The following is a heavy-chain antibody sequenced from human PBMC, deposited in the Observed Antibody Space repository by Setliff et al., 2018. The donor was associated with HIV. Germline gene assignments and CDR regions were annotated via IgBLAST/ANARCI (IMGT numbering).Heavy chain of an antibody. CDR1: GGSISGYY. D-gene: IGHD2-15*01. V-gene: IGHV4-59*12. CDR3: ARGGGSRAATSSYYYMDV. Sequence: SETLSLTCTVSGGSISGYYWTWIRQPPGKGLEWVGHIYHNGSTYYNPSLKSRLIISVDTSKNQFSLKLSSVTAADTAVYYCARGGGSRAATSSYYYMDVWGKGTTVTVSS. J-gene: IGHJ6*03. CDR2: IYHNGST.